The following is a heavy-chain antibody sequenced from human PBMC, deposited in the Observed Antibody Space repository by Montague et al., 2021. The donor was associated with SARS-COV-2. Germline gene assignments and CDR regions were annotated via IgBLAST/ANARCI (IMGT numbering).Heavy chain of an antibody. CDR2: HNYAGSD. V-gene: IGHV4-39*01. Sequence: SETLSLTCSVSGGSFSSDDSNWVRLPPAHGMELVWNIDHNYAGSDNHNLSLRGRVTIDTDKSKNQLSLKLNSATAADTAVYYCVATYNGNWYYFDYWGQGTLVTVSS. CDR3: VATYNGNWYYFDY. J-gene: IGHJ4*02. CDR1: GGSFSSDDSN. D-gene: IGHD6-13*01.